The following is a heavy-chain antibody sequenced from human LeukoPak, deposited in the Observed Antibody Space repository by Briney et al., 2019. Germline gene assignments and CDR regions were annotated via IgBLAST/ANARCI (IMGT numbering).Heavy chain of an antibody. CDR1: GGSMSPSSYY. Sequence: SETLSLTCTVSGGSMSPSSYYWGWIRQPPGKGLEWVATIYYSGSTYYNLSLKSRVTISVDTSKNQFFLKLSSLTAADTAVYYCARGRGYSYGFTAFDIWGQGTMVTVSS. CDR3: ARGRGYSYGFTAFDI. CDR2: IYYSGST. V-gene: IGHV4-39*01. J-gene: IGHJ3*02. D-gene: IGHD5-18*01.